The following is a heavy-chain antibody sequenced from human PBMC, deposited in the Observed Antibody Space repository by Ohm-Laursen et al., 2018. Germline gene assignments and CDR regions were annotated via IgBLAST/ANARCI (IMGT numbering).Heavy chain of an antibody. D-gene: IGHD3-16*01. CDR2: ISSSSSYI. CDR3: AKGGFDP. V-gene: IGHV3-21*01. Sequence: GSLRLSCTASGFTFSSYAMSWVRQAPGKGLEWVSSISSSSSYIYYADSVKGRFTISRDNAKNSLYLQMNSLRAEDTAVYYCAKGGFDPWGQGTLVTVSS. CDR1: GFTFSSYA. J-gene: IGHJ5*02.